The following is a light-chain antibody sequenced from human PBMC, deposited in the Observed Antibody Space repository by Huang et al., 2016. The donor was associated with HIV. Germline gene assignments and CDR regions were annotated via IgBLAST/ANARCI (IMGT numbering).Light chain of an antibody. CDR1: QNVNTD. CDR2: GAS. V-gene: IGKV3-15*01. CDR3: QQYNNWPPLT. J-gene: IGKJ4*01. Sequence: EVVITQSPAILSVSPGERATLSCRASQNVNTDLAWYKPNPGQAPRLLIYGASPRATGIPARFSGNGSETEFTLTISSLQSEDFAIYYCQQYNNWPPLTFGGGTKVEIK.